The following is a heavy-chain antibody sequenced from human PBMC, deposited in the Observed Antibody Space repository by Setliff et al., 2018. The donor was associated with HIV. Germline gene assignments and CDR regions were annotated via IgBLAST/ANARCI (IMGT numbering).Heavy chain of an antibody. CDR1: GFTFNTYW. V-gene: IGHV3-7*03. CDR3: ARDTGWKIDI. D-gene: IGHD1-1*01. J-gene: IGHJ3*02. CDR2: MNQNGGDK. Sequence: GESLKISCAASGFTFNTYWMTWVRQAPGKGLEWVANMNQNGGDKNYVGSVRGRFTISRDNAKSSLYLQMNSLRAEDTAVYYCARDTGWKIDIWGQGTMVTVPS.